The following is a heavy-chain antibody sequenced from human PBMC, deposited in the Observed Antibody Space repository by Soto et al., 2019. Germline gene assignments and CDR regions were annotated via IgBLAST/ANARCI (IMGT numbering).Heavy chain of an antibody. CDR3: ARRKERSGPHYFDS. Sequence: GSVKVSCKASGYTFITYDIHWVRQATGQGLEWLGWMNPSNGNAGYAQKFQGRVTMTRNTSISTAYMDLSGLRSEDTAVYFCARRKERSGPHYFDSWGQGTLVTVSS. J-gene: IGHJ4*02. CDR1: GYTFITYD. D-gene: IGHD6-25*01. V-gene: IGHV1-8*01. CDR2: MNPSNGNA.